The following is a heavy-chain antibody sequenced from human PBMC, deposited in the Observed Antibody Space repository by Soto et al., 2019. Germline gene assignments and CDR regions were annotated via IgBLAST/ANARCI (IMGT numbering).Heavy chain of an antibody. Sequence: GGSLRLSCAASGFTFSSYAKSWVRQAPGKGLEWVSAISGSGGSTYYAGSVKGRFTISRDNSKNTLYLQMNSLRAEDTAVYYCAKVRRTYSRAAGYYYYGMDVWGQGTPVTVSS. CDR2: ISGSGGST. V-gene: IGHV3-23*01. J-gene: IGHJ6*02. CDR3: AKVRRTYSRAAGYYYYGMDV. CDR1: GFTFSSYA. D-gene: IGHD6-13*01.